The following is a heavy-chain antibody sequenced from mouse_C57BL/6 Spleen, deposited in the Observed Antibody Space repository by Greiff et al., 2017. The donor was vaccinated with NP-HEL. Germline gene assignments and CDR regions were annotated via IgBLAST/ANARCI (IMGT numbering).Heavy chain of an antibody. Sequence: EVQVVESGGGLVKPGGSLKLSCAASGFTFSSYAMSWVRQTPEKRLEWVATISDGGSYTYYPDNVKGRFTISRDNAKNNLYLQMSHLKSEDTAMYYCASTPYYGSSSFAYWGQGTLVTVSA. CDR3: ASTPYYGSSSFAY. V-gene: IGHV5-4*01. CDR2: ISDGGSYT. D-gene: IGHD1-1*01. J-gene: IGHJ3*01. CDR1: GFTFSSYA.